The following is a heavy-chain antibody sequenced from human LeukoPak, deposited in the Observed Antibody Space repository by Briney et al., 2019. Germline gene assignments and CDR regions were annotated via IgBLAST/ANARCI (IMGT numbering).Heavy chain of an antibody. CDR2: VFASGST. V-gene: IGHV4-61*02. J-gene: IGHJ4*02. CDR1: GGSISSGSYY. CDR3: VYYDFWSAYQDY. Sequence: SETLSLTCTVSGGSISSGSYYWSWIRQPAGKGLEWIGRVFASGSTNYNPSLKSRVTISVDTSKNQFSLKLSSVTAADTAVYYCVYYDFWSAYQDYWGQGTLVTVSS. D-gene: IGHD3-3*01.